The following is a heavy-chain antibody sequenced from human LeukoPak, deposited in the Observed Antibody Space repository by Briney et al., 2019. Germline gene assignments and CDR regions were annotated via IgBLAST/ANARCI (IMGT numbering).Heavy chain of an antibody. CDR1: GFSFGSYW. Sequence: QAGGSLRLSCVASGFSFGSYWMAWVRQAPGKGLEWVANMKHDGIEKYHVDSVKGRFTISRDNTKNSLYLHMSSLRVEDTAVYYCVRDGYTGSYYDYWGQGTLVTVSS. J-gene: IGHJ4*02. CDR2: MKHDGIEK. V-gene: IGHV3-7*05. D-gene: IGHD1-26*01. CDR3: VRDGYTGSYYDY.